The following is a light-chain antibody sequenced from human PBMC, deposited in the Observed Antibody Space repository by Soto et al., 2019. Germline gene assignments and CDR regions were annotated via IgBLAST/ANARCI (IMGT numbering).Light chain of an antibody. CDR3: SSYTSSSPLDV. CDR1: SSDVGGYNY. J-gene: IGLJ1*01. CDR2: DVS. Sequence: QSALTQPASVSGSPGQSITISCTGTSSDVGGYNYVSWYQQHPGKAPKLMIYDVSNRPSGVSNRFSGSKSGNTASLTISGLQAEDEAEYYCSSYTSSSPLDVFGTGTKLTVL. V-gene: IGLV2-14*01.